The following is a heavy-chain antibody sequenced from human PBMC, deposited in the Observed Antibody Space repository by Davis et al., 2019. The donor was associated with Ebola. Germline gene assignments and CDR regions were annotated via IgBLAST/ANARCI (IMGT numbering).Heavy chain of an antibody. Sequence: ASVKVSCKASGYTFTTFAFHWVRQAPGQGLEWMGRINPNSGGTNYAQKFQGRVTMTRDTSISTAYMELSSLRSEDTAMYYCARSRDAVANSAFDIWGQGTMVTVSS. CDR3: ARSRDAVANSAFDI. V-gene: IGHV1-2*06. D-gene: IGHD6-19*01. J-gene: IGHJ3*02. CDR2: INPNSGGT. CDR1: GYTFTTFA.